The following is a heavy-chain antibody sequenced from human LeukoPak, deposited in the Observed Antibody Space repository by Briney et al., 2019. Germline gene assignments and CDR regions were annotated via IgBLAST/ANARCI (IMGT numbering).Heavy chain of an antibody. CDR1: GYTFTGYY. J-gene: IGHJ5*02. V-gene: IGHV1-69*05. D-gene: IGHD1-14*01. CDR3: ARRNPPAHWFDP. CDR2: IIPIFGTA. Sequence: SVKVSCKASGYTFTGYYMHWVRQAPGQGLEWMGGIIPIFGTANYAQKFQGRVTITTDESTSTAYMELSSLRSEDTAVYYCARRNPPAHWFDPWGQGTLVTVSS.